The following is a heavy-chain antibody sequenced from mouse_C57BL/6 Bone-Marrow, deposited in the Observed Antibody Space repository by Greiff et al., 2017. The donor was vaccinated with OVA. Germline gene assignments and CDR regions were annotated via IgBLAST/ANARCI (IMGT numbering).Heavy chain of an antibody. CDR2: IRNKANNHAT. V-gene: IGHV6-6*01. J-gene: IGHJ1*03. CDR1: GFTFSDAW. CDR3: TRPTIVTTLWDFDV. Sequence: EVKLMESGGGLVQPGGSMKLSCAASGFTFSDAWMDWVRQSPEKGLEWVAEIRNKANNHATYYAESVKGRFTISRDDSKSSVYLQMNSLRAEDTGIYYCTRPTIVTTLWDFDVWGTGTTVTVSS. D-gene: IGHD2-5*01.